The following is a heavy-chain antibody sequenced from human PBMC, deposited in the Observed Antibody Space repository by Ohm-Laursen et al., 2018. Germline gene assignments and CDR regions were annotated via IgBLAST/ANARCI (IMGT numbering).Heavy chain of an antibody. CDR1: GFTFSSYG. Sequence: SLRLSCTASGFTFSSYGMHWVRQAPGKGLEWVAVISYDGSNKYYADSVKGRFTISRDNSKNTLYLQMNSLRAEETAVYYCAKEQRLVLMVSDYFDYWGQGTLVTVSS. D-gene: IGHD6-13*01. CDR2: ISYDGSNK. V-gene: IGHV3-30*18. J-gene: IGHJ4*02. CDR3: AKEQRLVLMVSDYFDY.